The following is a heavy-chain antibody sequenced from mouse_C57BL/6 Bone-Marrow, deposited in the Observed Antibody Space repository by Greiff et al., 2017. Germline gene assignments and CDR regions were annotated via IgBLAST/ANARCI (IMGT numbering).Heavy chain of an antibody. CDR3: ARDSGHYYGSSYWYFDV. V-gene: IGHV5-16*01. J-gene: IGHJ1*03. CDR2: INYDGSST. CDR1: GFTFSDYY. D-gene: IGHD1-1*01. Sequence: DVMLVESEGGLVQPGRSMKLSCTASGFTFSDYYMAWVRQVPEKGLEWVANINYDGSSTYYLDSLKSRFIISRDNAKNILYLQMSSLKSEDTATYYCARDSGHYYGSSYWYFDVWGTGTTVTVSS.